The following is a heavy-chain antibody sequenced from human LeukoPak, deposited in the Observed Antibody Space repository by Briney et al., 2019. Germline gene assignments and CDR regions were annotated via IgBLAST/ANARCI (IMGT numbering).Heavy chain of an antibody. CDR3: AIQNPIVGMDY. CDR1: GYPISSGYY. D-gene: IGHD1-26*01. CDR2: IYHSGST. V-gene: IGHV4-38-2*01. Sequence: PSETLSLTCAVSGYPISSGYYWGWIRQPPGKGLEWIGSIYHSGSTYYNPSLKSRVTISVDTSKNQFSLKLSSVTAADTAVYYCAIQNPIVGMDYWGQGTLVTVSS. J-gene: IGHJ4*02.